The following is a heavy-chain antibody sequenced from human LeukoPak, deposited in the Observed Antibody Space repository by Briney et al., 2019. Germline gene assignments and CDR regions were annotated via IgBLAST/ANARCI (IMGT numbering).Heavy chain of an antibody. Sequence: AGGSLRLSCAASEFTFNNYWMSWVRQAPGKGLEWVANIKPDGSEKYYVDSVKGRFTISRDNAKNSLFLQMNSLRAEDTAVYYCARATYSGSYYHGPYFDYWGQGTLVTVSS. CDR3: ARATYSGSYYHGPYFDY. J-gene: IGHJ4*02. CDR2: IKPDGSEK. D-gene: IGHD1-26*01. V-gene: IGHV3-7*04. CDR1: EFTFNNYW.